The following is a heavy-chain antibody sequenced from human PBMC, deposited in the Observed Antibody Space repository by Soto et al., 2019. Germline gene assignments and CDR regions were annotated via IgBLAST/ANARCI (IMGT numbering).Heavy chain of an antibody. CDR3: ARESFRSPQYDSSGYYGY. V-gene: IGHV1-18*01. CDR1: GYIFTSYG. D-gene: IGHD3-22*01. J-gene: IGHJ4*02. CDR2: ISAYNGNT. Sequence: GASVKVSCKASGYIFTSYGISWVRQAPGQGLEWMGWISAYNGNTNYAQKLQGRVTMTTDTSTSTAYMELRSLRSDDTAVYYCARESFRSPQYDSSGYYGYWGQGTLVTVSS.